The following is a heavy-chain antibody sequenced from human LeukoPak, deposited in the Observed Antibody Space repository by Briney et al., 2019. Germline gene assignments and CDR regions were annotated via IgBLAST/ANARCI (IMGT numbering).Heavy chain of an antibody. Sequence: SGGSLRLSCAASGFTVSTNCMTWVRQAPGKGLEWVSTIYSGGTTYYADSVMGRFTISRHNSRNTLYLQMNSLRAEDTAVYYCARDDTVMAYYFDLWGQGTLVTVSS. CDR2: IYSGGTT. CDR1: GFTVSTNC. D-gene: IGHD5-18*01. CDR3: ARDDTVMAYYFDL. V-gene: IGHV3-53*04. J-gene: IGHJ4*02.